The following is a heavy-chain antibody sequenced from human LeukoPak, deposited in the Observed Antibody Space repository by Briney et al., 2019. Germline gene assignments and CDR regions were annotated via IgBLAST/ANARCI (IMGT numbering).Heavy chain of an antibody. V-gene: IGHV1-18*01. CDR2: ISAYNGNT. CDR1: GYTFTSYG. J-gene: IGHJ6*02. Sequence: ASVKVSCKASGYTFTSYGISWVRQAPGQGLEWMGWISAYNGNTNYAQKLQGRVTMTTDTSTSTAYMELRSLRSDDTAVYYCAGEWEQWLASTGGYYGMDVWGQGTTVTVSS. CDR3: AGEWEQWLASTGGYYGMDV. D-gene: IGHD6-19*01.